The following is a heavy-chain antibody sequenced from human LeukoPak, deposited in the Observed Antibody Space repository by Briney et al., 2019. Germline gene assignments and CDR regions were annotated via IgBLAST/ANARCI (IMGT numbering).Heavy chain of an antibody. CDR2: ISSDGSHK. Sequence: GGSLRLSCAASGFTFSKFGVHWVRQAPGKGLEWVAVISSDGSHKYYADSVKGRFTISRDNSQSTAYIQMNSLTIEDTAVYYCAKEMGKYCTNGVCYFFDYWGQGTLVTVSS. J-gene: IGHJ4*02. CDR3: AKEMGKYCTNGVCYFFDY. D-gene: IGHD2-8*01. V-gene: IGHV3-30*04. CDR1: GFTFSKFG.